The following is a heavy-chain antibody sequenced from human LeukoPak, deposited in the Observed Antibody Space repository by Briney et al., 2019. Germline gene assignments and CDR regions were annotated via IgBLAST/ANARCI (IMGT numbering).Heavy chain of an antibody. CDR3: ARHRDYYDT. CDR2: IYSSGSA. CDR1: GGSISSNF. Sequence: SETLSLTCTVSGGSISSNFWTWIRQPPGKGLEWIGYIYSSGSANYNPSLKSRVIISGDTSKNQISLNLTSVTAADTAVYFCARHRDYYDTWGHGTLVTVSS. D-gene: IGHD3-22*01. V-gene: IGHV4-59*08. J-gene: IGHJ4*01.